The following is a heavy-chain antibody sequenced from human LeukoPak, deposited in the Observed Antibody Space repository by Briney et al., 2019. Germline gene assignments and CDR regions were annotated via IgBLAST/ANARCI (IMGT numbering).Heavy chain of an antibody. CDR1: GGSISSYY. Sequence: SETLSLTCTVSGGSISSYYWSWIRQPPGKGLEWIGYIYYSGSTNYNPSLKSRVTISVDTSKNQFSLKLRYVTAADTAVYYCARGAKMATRGFDYWGQGTLVTVSS. CDR2: IYYSGST. J-gene: IGHJ4*02. V-gene: IGHV4-59*12. D-gene: IGHD5-24*01. CDR3: ARGAKMATRGFDY.